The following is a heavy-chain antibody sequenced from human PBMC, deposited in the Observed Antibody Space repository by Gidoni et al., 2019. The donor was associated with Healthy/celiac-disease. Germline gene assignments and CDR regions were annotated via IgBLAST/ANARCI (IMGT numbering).Heavy chain of an antibody. V-gene: IGHV3-33*01. CDR2: IWYDGSNK. J-gene: IGHJ3*02. CDR1: GFTFSSCG. Sequence: QVQLVESGGGVVQPGRSLRLSCAASGFTFSSCGMHWVRQAPGKGLEWVAVIWYDGSNKYYADSVKGRFTISRDNSKNTLYLQMNSLRAEDTAVYYCARDHFVWFGVNDAFDIWGQGTMVTVSS. D-gene: IGHD3-10*01. CDR3: ARDHFVWFGVNDAFDI.